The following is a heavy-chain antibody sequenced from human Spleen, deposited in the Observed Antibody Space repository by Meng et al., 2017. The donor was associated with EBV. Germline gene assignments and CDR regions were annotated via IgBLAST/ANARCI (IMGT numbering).Heavy chain of an antibody. D-gene: IGHD3-10*01. V-gene: IGHV4-30-4*01. CDR2: IFYTGST. J-gene: IGHJ5*02. CDR3: ARDQIGGDGWFDP. CDR1: GGSITSGGYY. Sequence: QVQLQESGPGLVKPSHTLSLTCAVSGGSITSGGYYSTWIRQPPGKGLEWIGYIFYTGSTYYNPSLKSRVTISLDTSKNQFSLKLSSVTAADTAVYYCARDQIGGDGWFDPWGRGTLVTVSS.